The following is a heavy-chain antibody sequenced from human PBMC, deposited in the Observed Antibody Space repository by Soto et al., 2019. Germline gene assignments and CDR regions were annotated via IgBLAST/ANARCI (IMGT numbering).Heavy chain of an antibody. J-gene: IGHJ4*02. V-gene: IGHV3-11*01. CDR2: ISSSGSTI. D-gene: IGHD3-10*01. CDR3: ARALIPRGVTFYFDY. CDR1: GFTFRDHD. Sequence: PGGLLRLSWGASGFTFRDHDITWIRQATGKGLEWLSYISSSGSTIYYAASVKGRFTISRDNAKNSLYLQMNSLGVEDTAVYYCARALIPRGVTFYFDYWGQGTLVTVSS.